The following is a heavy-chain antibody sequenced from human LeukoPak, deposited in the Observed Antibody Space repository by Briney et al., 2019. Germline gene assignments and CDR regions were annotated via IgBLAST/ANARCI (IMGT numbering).Heavy chain of an antibody. J-gene: IGHJ4*02. D-gene: IGHD5-12*01. CDR1: GYSFTSYW. CDR2: IYPGDSDS. V-gene: IGHV5-51*01. Sequence: GESLKISCKGSGYSFTSYWIGWVRQMPGKGLEWMGIIYPGDSDSRYSPSFQGQVTISADKSISTAYLQWSSLKASDTAMYYCARRYSAYDYYFDYWGQGTLVTVSS. CDR3: ARRYSAYDYYFDY.